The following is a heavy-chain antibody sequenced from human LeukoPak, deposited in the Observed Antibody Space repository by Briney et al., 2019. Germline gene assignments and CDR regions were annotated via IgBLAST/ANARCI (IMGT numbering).Heavy chain of an antibody. CDR1: GGSISSGGYY. D-gene: IGHD3-22*01. CDR3: ARDSSGYSSLDY. Sequence: SETLSLTCTVSGGSISSGGYYWSWIRQHPGKGLEWIGYIYYSGSTYYNPSLKSRVTISVGTSKNQFSLKLSSVTAADTAVYYCARDSSGYSSLDYWGQGTLVTVSS. CDR2: IYYSGST. J-gene: IGHJ4*02. V-gene: IGHV4-31*03.